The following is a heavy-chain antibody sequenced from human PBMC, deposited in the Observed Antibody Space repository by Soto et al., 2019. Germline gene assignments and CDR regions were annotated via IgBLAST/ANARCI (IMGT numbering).Heavy chain of an antibody. J-gene: IGHJ6*02. D-gene: IGHD2-2*01. Sequence: GGPLRLSCAASGFTFSSFAMHWVRQAPGKGLEWVAVLSFDESHESYADSVKGRFTISRENSKNTLYLQMDSLRPDDKAVYYSSKGAGNCSATSCDPRMDVWGQGAMVTVSS. V-gene: IGHV3-30*18. CDR1: GFTFSSFA. CDR3: SKGAGNCSATSCDPRMDV. CDR2: LSFDESHE.